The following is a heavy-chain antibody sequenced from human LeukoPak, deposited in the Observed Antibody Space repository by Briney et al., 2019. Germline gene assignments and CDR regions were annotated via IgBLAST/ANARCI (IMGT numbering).Heavy chain of an antibody. V-gene: IGHV3-53*01. CDR2: IYAGGST. J-gene: IGHJ3*02. CDR3: ARDFSLARPLDPFDM. D-gene: IGHD6-6*01. CDR1: GFTFTNYP. Sequence: GGSLRLSCAASGFTFTNYPMSWVRQPPGKGLEWVSVIYAGGSTYYGDSVKGRFTISRDNSKNTLYLQMNSLRAKDTAVYYCARDFSLARPLDPFDMWGQGTMVTVSS.